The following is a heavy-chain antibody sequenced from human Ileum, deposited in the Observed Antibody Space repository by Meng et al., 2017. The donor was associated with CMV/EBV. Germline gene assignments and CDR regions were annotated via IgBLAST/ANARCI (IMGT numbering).Heavy chain of an antibody. J-gene: IGHJ3*02. CDR3: ATNGGGELRDAFDI. V-gene: IGHV3-30*02. Sequence: GGSLRLSCAASGFTFSSYGMHWVRQAPGKGLEWVAFIRYDGSNIYYADSVKGRFTISRDNSKNTLYLQMNSLRAEDTAVYYCATNGGGELRDAFDIWGQGTMVTVSS. CDR2: IRYDGSNI. CDR1: GFTFSSYG. D-gene: IGHD1-26*01.